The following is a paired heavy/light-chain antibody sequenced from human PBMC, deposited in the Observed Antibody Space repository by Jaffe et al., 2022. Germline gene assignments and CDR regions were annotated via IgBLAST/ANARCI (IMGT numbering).Light chain of an antibody. Sequence: EIVLTQSPATLSLSPGERATLSCRASQSVSTYLAWYQQKPGQAPRLLIYDASNRATGIPARFSGSGSGTDFTLTISSLEPEDFAVYYCQQRNNWPPITFGQGTRLEIK. V-gene: IGKV3-11*01. J-gene: IGKJ5*01. CDR1: QSVSTY. CDR2: DAS. CDR3: QQRNNWPPIT.
Heavy chain of an antibody. CDR1: GGSISTYY. J-gene: IGHJ4*02. CDR2: IYYSGST. V-gene: IGHV4-59*01. CDR3: ARDMGGYDFIWTS. D-gene: IGHD5-12*01. Sequence: QVQLQESGPGLVKPSETLSLTCTVSGGSISTYYWSWIRQPPGKGLEWIGYIYYSGSTNYNPSLKSRVTISVDTTKHQFSLKLSSVTAADTAVYYCARDMGGYDFIWTSWGQGTLVTVSS.